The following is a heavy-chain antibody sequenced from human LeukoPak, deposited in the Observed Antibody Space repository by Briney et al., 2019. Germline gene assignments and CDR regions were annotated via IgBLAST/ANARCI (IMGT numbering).Heavy chain of an antibody. Sequence: GGSLRLSCAASGFTFSSYAMHWVRQAPGKGLEWVAVISYDGSNKYYADSVKGRFTISRDNSKNTLYLQMNSLRAEDTAVYYCARDLRTMVRGVTLYYYGMDVWGQGTTVTVSS. CDR2: ISYDGSNK. CDR1: GFTFSSYA. J-gene: IGHJ6*02. D-gene: IGHD3-10*01. V-gene: IGHV3-30-3*01. CDR3: ARDLRTMVRGVTLYYYGMDV.